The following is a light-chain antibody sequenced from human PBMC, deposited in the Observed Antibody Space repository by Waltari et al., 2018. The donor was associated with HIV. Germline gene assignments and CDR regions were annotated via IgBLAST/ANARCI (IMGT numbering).Light chain of an antibody. CDR1: SSDVGPYSY. Sequence: QSALTQPPSASGSPGQSVTISCTGTSSDVGPYSYASWYQQHPGKAPKLMIYEVSKRPSGVPDRFSGSKSGNTASLTVSGLQAEDEADYYCSSYAGSNNVVFGGGTKLTVL. CDR3: SSYAGSNNVV. CDR2: EVS. V-gene: IGLV2-8*01. J-gene: IGLJ2*01.